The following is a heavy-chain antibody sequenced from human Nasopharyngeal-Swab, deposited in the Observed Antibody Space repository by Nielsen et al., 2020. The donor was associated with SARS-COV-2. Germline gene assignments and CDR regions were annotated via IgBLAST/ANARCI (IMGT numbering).Heavy chain of an antibody. CDR3: VGGGYSSSWYGGDY. D-gene: IGHD6-13*01. V-gene: IGHV3-48*04. CDR2: ISSSSTTI. J-gene: IGHJ4*02. Sequence: WIRQHPGKGLEWVSYISSSSTTIYYADSVKGRFTISRDNAKNSLSLQMNSLRAEDTAVYYCVGGGYSSSWYGGDYWGQGTLVTVSS.